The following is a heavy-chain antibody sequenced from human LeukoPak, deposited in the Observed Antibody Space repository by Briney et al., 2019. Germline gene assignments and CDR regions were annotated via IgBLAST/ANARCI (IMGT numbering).Heavy chain of an antibody. D-gene: IGHD3-22*01. CDR3: ARELAHYYDGAFDI. CDR2: ISGSGGST. CDR1: KFTFSTFS. V-gene: IGHV3-23*01. J-gene: IGHJ3*02. Sequence: GGSLRLSCAASKFTFSTFSMSWVRQAPGKGLEWVSAISGSGGSTYYADSVKGRFTISRDNSKNTLYLQMNSLRAEDTAVYYCARELAHYYDGAFDIWGQGTMVTVSS.